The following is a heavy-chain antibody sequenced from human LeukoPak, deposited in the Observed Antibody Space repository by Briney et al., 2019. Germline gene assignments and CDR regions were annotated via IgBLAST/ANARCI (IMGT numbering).Heavy chain of an antibody. CDR2: MNPSGGST. CDR3: ARDKMAGRDGYNFGIFDI. CDR1: VYTFTSYY. D-gene: IGHD5-24*01. J-gene: IGHJ3*02. Sequence: ASVKVSCKASVYTFTSYYMHWVRQAPGQGLEWMGIMNPSGGSTSYAQKFQGRVTMTRDTSTSTVYMELSSLRSEDTAVYYCARDKMAGRDGYNFGIFDIWGQGTMVNVSS. V-gene: IGHV1-46*01.